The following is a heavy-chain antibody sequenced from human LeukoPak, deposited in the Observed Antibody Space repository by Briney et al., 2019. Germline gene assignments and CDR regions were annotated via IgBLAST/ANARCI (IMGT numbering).Heavy chain of an antibody. V-gene: IGHV4-39*07. Sequence: SETLSLTCTVSGGSISSSSYYWGWIRQPPGKGLEWIGSIYYSGSTYYNPSLKSRVTISVDTSKNQFSLKLSSVTAADTAVYYCARDISSSGWFDYWGQGTLVTVSS. D-gene: IGHD6-19*01. J-gene: IGHJ4*02. CDR2: IYYSGST. CDR3: ARDISSSGWFDY. CDR1: GGSISSSSYY.